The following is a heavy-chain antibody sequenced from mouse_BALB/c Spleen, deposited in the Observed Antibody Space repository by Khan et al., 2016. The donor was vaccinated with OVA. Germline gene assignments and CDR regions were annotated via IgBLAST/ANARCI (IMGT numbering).Heavy chain of an antibody. J-gene: IGHJ2*01. Sequence: QLEESGPGLVKPSQSLSLTCTVTGFSITSGYGWNWNRQLPGNKLEWMGYISYSGSTNYNPSLKSRISITRDTSKNQFFLQLNSVTTEDTATYYCARTARIKYWGQGTTLTVSS. V-gene: IGHV3-2*02. D-gene: IGHD1-2*01. CDR1: GFSITSGYG. CDR3: ARTARIKY. CDR2: ISYSGST.